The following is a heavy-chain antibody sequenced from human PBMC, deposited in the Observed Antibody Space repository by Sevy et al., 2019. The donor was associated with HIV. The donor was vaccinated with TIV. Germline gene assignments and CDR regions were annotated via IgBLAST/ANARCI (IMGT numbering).Heavy chain of an antibody. CDR1: GFTFRMYA. V-gene: IGHV3-23*01. CDR2: ISGGGGST. D-gene: IGHD2-2*02. CDR3: AKVGYCSSTSCYSIYYGMDV. J-gene: IGHJ6*02. Sequence: GGSLRLSCAASGFTFRMYAMNWVRQAPGKGLEWVSAISGGGGSTYYADSVKGRFTISRDNSKNTMFLQMNSLTAEDTAVYYCAKVGYCSSTSCYSIYYGMDVWGHGTTVTVSS.